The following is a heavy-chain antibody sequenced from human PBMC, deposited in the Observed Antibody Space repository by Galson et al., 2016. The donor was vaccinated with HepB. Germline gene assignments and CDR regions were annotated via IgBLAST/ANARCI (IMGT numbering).Heavy chain of an antibody. CDR2: IYAGGNT. V-gene: IGHV3-66*04. CDR3: TRHLLPVVIRTYGLDV. J-gene: IGHJ6*02. Sequence: SLRLSCAASGFTVSYNYMSWVRQAPGKGLECVSVIYAGGNTYYADSVKGRFTISRDNSKNTVYLQMNSLRAEDTAVYYFTRHLLPVVIRTYGLDVWGQGTTVTVSS. CDR1: GFTVSYNY. D-gene: IGHD2-2*02.